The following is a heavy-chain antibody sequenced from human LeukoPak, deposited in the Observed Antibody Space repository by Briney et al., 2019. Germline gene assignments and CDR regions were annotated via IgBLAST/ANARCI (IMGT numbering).Heavy chain of an antibody. D-gene: IGHD3-22*01. J-gene: IGHJ4*02. Sequence: GRSLRLSCAASGFTFSSYAMHWVRQAPGKGLEWVAVISYDGSNKYYADSVKGRFTISRDNSKNTLYLQMNSLKTEDTAVYYCTRPSYDSSVSGVVYWGQGTLVTVSS. CDR3: TRPSYDSSVSGVVY. CDR1: GFTFSSYA. V-gene: IGHV3-30*04. CDR2: ISYDGSNK.